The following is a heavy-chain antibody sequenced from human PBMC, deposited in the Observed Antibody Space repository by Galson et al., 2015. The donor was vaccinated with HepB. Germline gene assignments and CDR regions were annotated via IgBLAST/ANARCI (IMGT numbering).Heavy chain of an antibody. J-gene: IGHJ4*02. D-gene: IGHD3-10*01. V-gene: IGHV1-24*01. Sequence: SVKVSCKVSGYTLTELSMHWVRQAPGKGLEWMGGFDPEDGETIYAQKFQGRVTMTEDTSTDTAYMELSSLRSEDTAVYYCATGGWSQRGLWFGELLYYWGQGTLVTVSS. CDR1: GYTLTELS. CDR3: ATGGWSQRGLWFGELLYY. CDR2: FDPEDGET.